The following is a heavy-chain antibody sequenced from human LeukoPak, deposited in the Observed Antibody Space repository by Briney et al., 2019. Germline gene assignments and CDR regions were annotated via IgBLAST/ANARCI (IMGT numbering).Heavy chain of an antibody. CDR1: GYTFTGYY. J-gene: IGHJ4*02. D-gene: IGHD3-10*01. Sequence: ASVKVSCKASGYTFTGYYMYWVRQAPGQGLEWMGWINPSSGGTNYAQKFQGRVTMTRDTSISTAYMELSSLKSDDTPIYYCARDRYYYGSVDYWGQGTLVTVSS. V-gene: IGHV1-2*02. CDR2: INPSSGGT. CDR3: ARDRYYYGSVDY.